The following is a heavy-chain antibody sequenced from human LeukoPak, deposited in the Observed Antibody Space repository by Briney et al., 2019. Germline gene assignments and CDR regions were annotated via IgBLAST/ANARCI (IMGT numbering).Heavy chain of an antibody. CDR1: GGTFSSYA. CDR3: ARSSKSDYYDSSGYFPH. J-gene: IGHJ1*01. D-gene: IGHD3-22*01. Sequence: SVTVSCKASGGTFSSYAISWVRQAPGQGLEWMGGIIPIFGTANYAQKFQGRVTITTDESTSTAYMELSSLRSEDTAVYYCARSSKSDYYDSSGYFPHWGQGTLVTVSS. CDR2: IIPIFGTA. V-gene: IGHV1-69*05.